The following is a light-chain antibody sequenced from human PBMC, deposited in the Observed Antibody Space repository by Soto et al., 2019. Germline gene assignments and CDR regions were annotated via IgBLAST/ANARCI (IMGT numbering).Light chain of an antibody. Sequence: QSVLTQPPSVSGAPGQRVTISCTGSGSNIGAGYDIHWYQQVPGTAPKPLIYANTNRASGVPDRFSGSKSGTSASLAITGLQAEDEADYYCQSYDTSLRGYVFGPGTKLTVL. V-gene: IGLV1-40*01. CDR2: ANT. J-gene: IGLJ1*01. CDR1: GSNIGAGYD. CDR3: QSYDTSLRGYV.